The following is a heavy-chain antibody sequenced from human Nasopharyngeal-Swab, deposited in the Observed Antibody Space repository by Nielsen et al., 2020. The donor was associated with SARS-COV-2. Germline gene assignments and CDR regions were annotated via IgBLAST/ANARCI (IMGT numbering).Heavy chain of an antibody. CDR1: GFTFSSYA. D-gene: IGHD5-18*01. J-gene: IGHJ4*02. Sequence: GGSLRLSCAASGFTFSSYAMSWVRQAPGKGLEWVSAISGSGGSTYYADSVKGRFTIFRDNSKNTLYLQMNSLRAEDTAVYYCAKDPRNTAMVNYFDYWGQGTLVTVSS. CDR3: AKDPRNTAMVNYFDY. CDR2: ISGSGGST. V-gene: IGHV3-23*01.